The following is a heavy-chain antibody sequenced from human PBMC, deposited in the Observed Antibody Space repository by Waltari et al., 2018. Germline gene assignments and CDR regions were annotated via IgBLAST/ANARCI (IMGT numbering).Heavy chain of an antibody. CDR3: ARGDGDLDYDYYYMDV. V-gene: IGHV4-59*13. Sequence: VQLQESGPGRGKPSETLSLTCTASVGSMRNFYCSWIRHPPGKGPEWIGYISHTGNTNYNPSLQGRVIISVDTSKKQFSLKVSSLTAAATAVYYCARGDGDLDYDYYYMDVWGKGTTVTVSS. CDR2: ISHTGNT. CDR1: VGSMRNFY. D-gene: IGHD4-17*01. J-gene: IGHJ6*03.